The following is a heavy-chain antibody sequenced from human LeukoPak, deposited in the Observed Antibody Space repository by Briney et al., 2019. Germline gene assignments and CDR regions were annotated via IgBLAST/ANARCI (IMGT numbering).Heavy chain of an antibody. V-gene: IGHV5-51*01. J-gene: IGHJ6*02. CDR2: IYPGDSDT. CDR1: GYSFTSYW. Sequence: GESLKISCKGSGYSFTSYWIGWVRQMPGKGLEWMGIIYPGDSDTSYSPSFQGQVTISADKSISTAYLQWSSLKASDTAMYYCARLKWGSSAIYSYYYGMDVWGQGTTATVSS. CDR3: ARLKWGSSAIYSYYYGMDV. D-gene: IGHD6-13*01.